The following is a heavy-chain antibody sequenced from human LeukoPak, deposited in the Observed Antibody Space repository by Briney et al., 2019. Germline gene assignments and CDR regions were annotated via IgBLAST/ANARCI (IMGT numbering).Heavy chain of an antibody. V-gene: IGHV3-48*03. CDR2: ISSSGSPI. CDR3: ATTYDILTGYSY. Sequence: GGSLRLSCAASGFTFISYEMNWVRQAPGKGLEWVSYISSSGSPIYYADSVKGRFTISRDNPKNSLYLQMNSLRAEDTAVYYCATTYDILTGYSYWGQGTLVTVSS. CDR1: GFTFISYE. J-gene: IGHJ4*02. D-gene: IGHD3-9*01.